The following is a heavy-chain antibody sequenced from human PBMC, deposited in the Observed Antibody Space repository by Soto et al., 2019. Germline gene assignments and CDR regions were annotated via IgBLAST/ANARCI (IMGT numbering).Heavy chain of an antibody. CDR3: AKDNCDIVVVVAADKGSYFDY. D-gene: IGHD2-15*01. CDR2: ISYDGSNK. CDR1: GFTFSSYG. V-gene: IGHV3-30*18. Sequence: GGSLRLSCAASGFTFSSYGMHWVRQAPGKGLEWVAVISYDGSNKYYADSVKGRFTISRDNSKNTLYLQMNSLRAEDTAVYYCAKDNCDIVVVVAADKGSYFDYWGQGTLVTVSS. J-gene: IGHJ4*02.